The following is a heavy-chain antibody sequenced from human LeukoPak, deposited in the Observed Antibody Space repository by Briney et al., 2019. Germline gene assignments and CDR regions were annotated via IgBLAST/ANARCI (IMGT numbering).Heavy chain of an antibody. D-gene: IGHD1-26*01. CDR2: INPNSGGT. V-gene: IGHV1-2*06. J-gene: IGHJ4*02. Sequence: GASVKVSCKASGYTFTGYYMHWVRQAPGQGIEWMGRINPNSGGTNYAQKFQGRVTMTRDTSISTAYMELSRLRSDDTAVYYCARGQISRWELLWYFDYWGQGTLVTVSS. CDR1: GYTFTGYY. CDR3: ARGQISRWELLWYFDY.